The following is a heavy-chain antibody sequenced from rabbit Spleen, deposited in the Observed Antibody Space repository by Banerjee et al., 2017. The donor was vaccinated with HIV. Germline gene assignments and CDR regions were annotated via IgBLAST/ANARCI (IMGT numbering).Heavy chain of an antibody. CDR3: ARNIIAKSSM. Sequence: QEQLEESGGGLVKPEGSLTLTCTASGFTLSSSYRICWVRQAPGKGLEWIACIHGGSGASTAYASWAKGRFTISKTSSTTVTLQMTSLTAADTATFFCARNIIAKSSMWGPGTLVTVS. CDR2: IHGGSGAST. V-gene: IGHV1S45*01. CDR1: GFTLSSSYR. D-gene: IGHD1-1*01. J-gene: IGHJ6*01.